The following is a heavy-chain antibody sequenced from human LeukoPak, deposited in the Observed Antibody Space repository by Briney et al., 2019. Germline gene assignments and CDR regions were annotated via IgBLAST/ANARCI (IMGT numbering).Heavy chain of an antibody. CDR3: ARESSSQVFRY. V-gene: IGHV4-34*01. CDR1: GGSFSGYY. Sequence: SETLSLTCAVYGGSFSGYYWSWIRQPPGKGLEWIGEINHSGSTNYNPSLKNRVTISVDTSKNQFSLKLSSVTAADTAVYYCARESSSQVFRYWGQGTLVTVSS. D-gene: IGHD6-13*01. J-gene: IGHJ4*02. CDR2: INHSGST.